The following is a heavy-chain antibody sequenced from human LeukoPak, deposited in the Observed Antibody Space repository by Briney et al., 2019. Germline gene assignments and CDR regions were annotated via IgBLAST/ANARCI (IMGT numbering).Heavy chain of an antibody. D-gene: IGHD2-15*01. CDR3: ASPFRVAWGG. Sequence: GGSQRLSCAASGFTFSTYWMTWVRQAPGKGLEWVANIKQDGSEKYYADSVKGRFTISRDNAKNSLYLQMNSLRAEDTAVYYCASPFRVAWGGWGQGTLVTVSS. V-gene: IGHV3-7*03. CDR1: GFTFSTYW. J-gene: IGHJ4*02. CDR2: IKQDGSEK.